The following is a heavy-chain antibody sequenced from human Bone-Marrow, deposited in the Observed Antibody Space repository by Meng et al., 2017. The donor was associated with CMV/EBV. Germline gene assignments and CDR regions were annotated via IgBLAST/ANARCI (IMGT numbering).Heavy chain of an antibody. CDR2: ISGSGGDT. CDR3: AKDPWWGGGGDY. Sequence: GESLKISCAASGFTFSSPAMSWVRQVPGKGLEWVSAISGSGGDTYYADSVKGRFIISRDNFNNMVYLEMNSLRAEDTALYNCAKDPWWGGGGDYWGQGTLVTVSS. D-gene: IGHD2-15*01. V-gene: IGHV3-23*01. CDR1: GFTFSSPA. J-gene: IGHJ4*02.